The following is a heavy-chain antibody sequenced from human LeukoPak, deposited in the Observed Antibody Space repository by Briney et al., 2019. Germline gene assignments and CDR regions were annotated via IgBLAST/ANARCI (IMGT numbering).Heavy chain of an antibody. V-gene: IGHV4-39*01. CDR2: IYYSGST. CDR3: ARQDRGLFGELLSN. D-gene: IGHD3-10*01. J-gene: IGHJ4*02. CDR1: GGSISSGSYY. Sequence: SETLSLTCTVSGGSISSGSYYWGWIRQPPGKGLEWIGSIYYSGSTYYNSSLKSRVTISVDMSKNQFSLRLSSVTAADTAVYYCARQDRGLFGELLSNWGQGTLVTVSS.